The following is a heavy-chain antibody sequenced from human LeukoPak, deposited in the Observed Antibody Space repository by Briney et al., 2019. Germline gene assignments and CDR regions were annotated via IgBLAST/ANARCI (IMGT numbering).Heavy chain of an antibody. V-gene: IGHV3-74*01. CDR1: GFTFCIFW. D-gene: IGHD6-19*01. CDR2: INSDGSST. Sequence: GGSLRLSCAASGFTFCIFWMHWVRRAPGKGPVWVSRINSDGSSTDYADSVKGRFTVSRDNAKNTLYLQMNSLRTEDTAVYYCARRWAVAAVDYWGQGTLVTVSS. CDR3: ARRWAVAAVDY. J-gene: IGHJ4*02.